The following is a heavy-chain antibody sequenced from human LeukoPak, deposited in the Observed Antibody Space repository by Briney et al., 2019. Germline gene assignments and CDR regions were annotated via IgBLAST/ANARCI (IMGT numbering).Heavy chain of an antibody. CDR2: IYYSGNT. CDR1: GGSLSSYY. Sequence: SETLSLTCTVSGGSLSSYYWSWIRQPPGKGLEWIGYIYYSGNTNYNPSLKSRVTISVDTSKNQFSLKLSSVTAADTAVYYCARQAYSSNLGWFDPWGQGTLVTVSS. CDR3: ARQAYSSNLGWFDP. J-gene: IGHJ5*02. V-gene: IGHV4-59*08. D-gene: IGHD6-13*01.